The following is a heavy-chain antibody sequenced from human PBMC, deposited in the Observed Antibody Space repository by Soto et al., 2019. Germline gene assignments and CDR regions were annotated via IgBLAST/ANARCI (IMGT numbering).Heavy chain of an antibody. CDR1: GYTFTSYD. D-gene: IGHD3-3*01. CDR2: MNPNSGNT. Sequence: VASMKVSCKASGYTFTSYDINWVRQPTGQGLERMGWMNPNSGNTGYAQKFQGRVTMTRNTSISTAYMELSSLRSEDTAVYYCARGQVLRFLEWLKGSYYYGMDVWGQGTTVTVSS. V-gene: IGHV1-8*01. J-gene: IGHJ6*02. CDR3: ARGQVLRFLEWLKGSYYYGMDV.